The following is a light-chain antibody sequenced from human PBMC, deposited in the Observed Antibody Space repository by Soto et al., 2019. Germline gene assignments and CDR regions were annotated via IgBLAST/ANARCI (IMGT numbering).Light chain of an antibody. J-gene: IGLJ2*01. Sequence: QSALTQPPSASGSPGQSVTISCTGTSSDVGGYNYVSWYQQHPGKAPKLMIYEVSKRPSGVPDRFSGSKSGNTASLTVSGLPAEDEDDYYCSSYAGSNIVVFGGGTKVTVL. CDR3: SSYAGSNIVV. CDR2: EVS. V-gene: IGLV2-8*01. CDR1: SSDVGGYNY.